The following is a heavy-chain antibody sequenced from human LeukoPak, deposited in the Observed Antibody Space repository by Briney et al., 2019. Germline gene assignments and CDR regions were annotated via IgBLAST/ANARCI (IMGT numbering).Heavy chain of an antibody. CDR3: TKSPFSGSYRFED. Sequence: GGSLRLSCVASGFTFSTYAMSWVRQAPGQGLEWVSVISGSGVTTYYADSVKGRFSISRANSKNTLWLQMSSLRAEDTAVYFCTKSPFSGSYRFEDWGQGTLVTVSS. V-gene: IGHV3-23*01. J-gene: IGHJ4*02. CDR1: GFTFSTYA. CDR2: ISGSGVTT. D-gene: IGHD1-26*01.